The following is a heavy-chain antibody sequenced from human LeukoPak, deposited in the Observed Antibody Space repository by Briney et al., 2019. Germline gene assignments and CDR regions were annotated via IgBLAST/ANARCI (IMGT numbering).Heavy chain of an antibody. Sequence: GGSLRLSCAASGFTFSSYAMSWVRQAPGKGLDWVSAISGSGGSTYYADSVKGRFTISRDNSKNTLYLQMNSLRAEDTAVYYCAKGLPGYSSGGAWYYFDYWGQGTLVTVSS. V-gene: IGHV3-23*01. CDR2: ISGSGGST. CDR3: AKGLPGYSSGGAWYYFDY. D-gene: IGHD6-19*01. CDR1: GFTFSSYA. J-gene: IGHJ4*02.